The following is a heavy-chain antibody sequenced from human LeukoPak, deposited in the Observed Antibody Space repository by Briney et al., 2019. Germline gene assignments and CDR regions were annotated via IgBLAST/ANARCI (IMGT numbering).Heavy chain of an antibody. CDR2: ISTSGSTT. CDR1: GITFSDYY. CDR3: AKDRGGVLRSTYMDV. D-gene: IGHD3-3*01. Sequence: GGSLRLSCAASGITFSDYYMNWIRQAPGKGLEWVSYISTSGSTTYYVESVKGRFTISRDNSKNSLYLQMNSLRTEDTALYYCAKDRGGVLRSTYMDVWGKGTTVTVSS. J-gene: IGHJ6*03. V-gene: IGHV3-11*01.